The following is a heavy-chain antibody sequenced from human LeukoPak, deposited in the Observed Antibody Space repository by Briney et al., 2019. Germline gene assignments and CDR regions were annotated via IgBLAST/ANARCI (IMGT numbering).Heavy chain of an antibody. CDR3: ARAYYDILTGYHVAFDI. CDR1: GFTFSSYW. CDR2: INGDGSST. V-gene: IGHV3-74*01. J-gene: IGHJ3*02. Sequence: GGSLRLSCAASGFTFSSYWMHWVRQAPGKGLVWVSRINGDGSSTSYADSVKGRFTISRDNAKNTLYLQMNSLRAEDTAVYYCARAYYDILTGYHVAFDICGQGTMVTVSS. D-gene: IGHD3-9*01.